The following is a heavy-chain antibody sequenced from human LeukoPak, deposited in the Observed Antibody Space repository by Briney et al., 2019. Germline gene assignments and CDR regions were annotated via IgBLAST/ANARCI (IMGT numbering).Heavy chain of an antibody. Sequence: SVKVSSKASGGTFSCYAISWVRQAPGQGLERMGRIIPILGIANYAQKFQGRVTITADKSTSTAYMELSSLRSEDTAVYYRARDSSAYDSSGYPEYYFDYWGQGTLVTVSS. CDR2: IIPILGIA. CDR3: ARDSSAYDSSGYPEYYFDY. CDR1: GGTFSCYA. D-gene: IGHD3-22*01. V-gene: IGHV1-69*04. J-gene: IGHJ4*02.